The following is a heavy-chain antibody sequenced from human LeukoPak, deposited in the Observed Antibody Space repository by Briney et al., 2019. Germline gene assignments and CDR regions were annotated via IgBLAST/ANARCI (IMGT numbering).Heavy chain of an antibody. CDR2: INPRSGGR. Sequence: ASVKVSCKASEYTFTAYDMHWVRQAPGQGLEWMGWINPRSGGRDYAQKFQGGLTMTRDTSTSTVYVELSSLRSEDTAVYYCTRGVQLERRYYNWFDPWGQGTLVTVSS. CDR3: TRGVQLERRYYNWFDP. D-gene: IGHD1-1*01. CDR1: EYTFTAYD. V-gene: IGHV1-2*02. J-gene: IGHJ5*02.